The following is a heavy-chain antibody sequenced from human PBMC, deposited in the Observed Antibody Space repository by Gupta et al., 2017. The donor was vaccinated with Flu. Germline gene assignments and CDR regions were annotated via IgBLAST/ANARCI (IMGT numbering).Heavy chain of an antibody. Sequence: EVQLLESGGGLVQPGGSLRLSCDASGFTFSNYAMSWVRQAPGQGLECILGITDTGDRTYHADSVKGRLTISRDNSKNTLYLEMSSLRSEDTAVYYCGRAPNSFGLPKMVDYWGQGTLVTVAS. V-gene: IGHV3-23*01. CDR2: ITDTGDRT. CDR3: GRAPNSFGLPKMVDY. D-gene: IGHD2-15*01. CDR1: GFTFSNYA. J-gene: IGHJ4*02.